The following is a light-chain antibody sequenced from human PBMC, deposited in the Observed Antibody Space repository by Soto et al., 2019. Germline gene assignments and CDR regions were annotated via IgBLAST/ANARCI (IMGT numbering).Light chain of an antibody. Sequence: SYELTQPPSVSLSPGQTARITCSGDALPKQYAYWYQQKPGQAPLLVIYKDTERPSGIPERFSGSSSGTTVTLTISGVQAEDEADYYGQSADSSGTYPGLVFGGGTQLTVL. CDR1: ALPKQY. CDR2: KDT. J-gene: IGLJ2*01. CDR3: QSADSSGTYPGLV. V-gene: IGLV3-25*03.